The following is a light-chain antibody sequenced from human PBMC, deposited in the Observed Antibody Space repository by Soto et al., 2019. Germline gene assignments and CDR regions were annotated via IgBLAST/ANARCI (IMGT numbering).Light chain of an antibody. CDR1: QSVSSY. Sequence: IVLTQSPGTLAFSPGERATLSCRASQSVSSYLAWYQQKPGQAPRLLIYDASNRATGIPARFSGSGSGTDFTLTISSLEPEDFAVYYCQQRSNWPPVTFGGGTKVDIK. CDR2: DAS. J-gene: IGKJ4*01. CDR3: QQRSNWPPVT. V-gene: IGKV3-11*01.